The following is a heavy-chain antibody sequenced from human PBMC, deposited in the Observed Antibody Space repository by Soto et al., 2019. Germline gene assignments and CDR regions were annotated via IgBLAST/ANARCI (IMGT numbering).Heavy chain of an antibody. CDR3: PRLYSSGFRDTWFAP. V-gene: IGHV3-23*01. D-gene: IGHD6-19*01. CDR2: INHSGGST. Sequence: GGSLGLSCGASGLTFRNYAMTWARQAPGKGLEWVSTINHSGGSTYYADSVKGRFTISRDNSKNSLYLQMNSLRDEDTAVYYCPRLYSSGFRDTWFAPWGQGTLVTVSP. J-gene: IGHJ5*02. CDR1: GLTFRNYA.